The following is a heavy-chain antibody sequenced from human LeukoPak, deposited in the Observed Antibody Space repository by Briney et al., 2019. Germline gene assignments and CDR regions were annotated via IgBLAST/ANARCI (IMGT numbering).Heavy chain of an antibody. CDR3: ARGVAAAGTGGT. Sequence: PGGSLRLSCAASGFTFSSYSMNWVRQAPGKGLEWVSSISSSSSYIYYADSVKGRFTISRDNAKNSLYLQMNSLRAEDTAVYYCARGVAAAGTGGTWGQGTLVTVSS. V-gene: IGHV3-21*01. CDR1: GFTFSSYS. D-gene: IGHD6-13*01. CDR2: ISSSSSYI. J-gene: IGHJ4*02.